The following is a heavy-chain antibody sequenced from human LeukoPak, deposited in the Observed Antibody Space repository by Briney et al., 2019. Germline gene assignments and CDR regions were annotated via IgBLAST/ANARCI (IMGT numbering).Heavy chain of an antibody. CDR3: ARTYCGGDCYEYYFDY. CDR1: GGSISSYY. V-gene: IGHV4-59*08. CDR2: IYYSGST. Sequence: SETLSLTCTVSGGSISSYYWSWIRQPPGKGLGWIGYIYYSGSTNYNPSLKSRVTISVDTSKNQFSLKLSSVTAADTAVYYCARTYCGGDCYEYYFDYWGQGTLVTVSS. D-gene: IGHD2-21*02. J-gene: IGHJ4*02.